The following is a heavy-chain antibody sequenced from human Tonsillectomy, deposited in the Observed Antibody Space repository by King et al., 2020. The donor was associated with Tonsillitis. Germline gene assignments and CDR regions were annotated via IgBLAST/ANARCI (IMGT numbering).Heavy chain of an antibody. CDR1: GFIFTEFY. CDR2: ISSTGTTI. J-gene: IGHJ3*01. CDR3: ARADSTGAFYHDVLDF. V-gene: IGHV3-11*01. D-gene: IGHD2-8*02. Sequence: VQLVESGGGLVKPGGSLRLSCAASGFIFTEFYIIWIRQAPGKGLEWISFISSTGTTIQYADSVKGRFTISRDTAKRTVYLRMKNLRAEDTAVYYCARADSTGAFYHDVLDFWGHGTMVTVSS.